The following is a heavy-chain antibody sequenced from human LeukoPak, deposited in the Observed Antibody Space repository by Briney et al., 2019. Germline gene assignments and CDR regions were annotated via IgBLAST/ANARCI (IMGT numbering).Heavy chain of an antibody. V-gene: IGHV4-34*01. Sequence: SGTLSLTCAVYGGSFSGYYWSWIRQPPGKGLEGMGEINYSGSSNYNPCLKSRVPISLDTAKNKFSLKLSSVTAADTAVACSYRRGKLGKHMVVVTASLNWFDPWGQGTLVTVSS. CDR3: YRRGKLGKHMVVVTASLNWFDP. J-gene: IGHJ5*02. D-gene: IGHD2-21*02. CDR2: INYSGSS. CDR1: GGSFSGYY.